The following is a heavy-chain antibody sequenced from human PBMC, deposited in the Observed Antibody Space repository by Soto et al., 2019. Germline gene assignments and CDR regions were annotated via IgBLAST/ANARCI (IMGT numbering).Heavy chain of an antibody. Sequence: VQLVQSGAEVKKPGASLRVSCETSGDTSTIYTITWVRQAPGQGLQWMGRIVPLLRITNYAQEFQGRLTITADSSTSSAHIELTSLTSEDTAVYYCATDKYGAGRVGVHSWGQGTLVIVSS. V-gene: IGHV1-69*08. CDR3: ATDKYGAGRVGVHS. CDR2: IVPLLRIT. D-gene: IGHD1-26*01. CDR1: GDTSTIYT. J-gene: IGHJ5*02.